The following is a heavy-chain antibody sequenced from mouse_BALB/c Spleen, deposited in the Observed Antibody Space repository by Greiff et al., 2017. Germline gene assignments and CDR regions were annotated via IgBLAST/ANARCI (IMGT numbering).Heavy chain of an antibody. CDR2: ISSGGGNT. CDR3: ARSTMITTGVYYFDY. Sequence: DVKLVESGGGLVKPGGSLKLSCAASGFTFSSYTMSWVRQTPEKRLEWVATISSGGGNTYYPDSVKGRFTISRDNAKNNLYLQMSSLRSEDTALYYCARSTMITTGVYYFDYWGQGTTLTVSS. J-gene: IGHJ2*01. CDR1: GFTFSSYT. V-gene: IGHV5-9*03. D-gene: IGHD2-4*01.